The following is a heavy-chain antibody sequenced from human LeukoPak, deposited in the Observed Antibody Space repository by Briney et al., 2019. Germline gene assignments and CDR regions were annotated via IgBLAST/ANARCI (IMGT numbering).Heavy chain of an antibody. V-gene: IGHV3-30*02. D-gene: IGHD3-9*01. CDR2: IRYDGSNK. CDR1: GFTFSSYG. J-gene: IGHJ4*02. CDR3: AKDGDSDGYFVWLLYGYYFDY. Sequence: GGSLRLSCAASGFTFSSYGMHWVRQAPGKGLEWVAFIRYDGSNKYYADSVKGRFTISRDNSKNTLYLQINSLRAEDTAVYYCAKDGDSDGYFVWLLYGYYFDYWGQGTLVTVSS.